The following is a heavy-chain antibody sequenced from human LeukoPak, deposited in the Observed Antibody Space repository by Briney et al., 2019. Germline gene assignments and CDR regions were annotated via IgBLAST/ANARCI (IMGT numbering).Heavy chain of an antibody. CDR1: GTPFSRSA. CDR3: ARDDGSATMGFDS. J-gene: IGHJ4*02. D-gene: IGHD1-26*01. Sequence: SVKVSCKASGTPFSRSAISWVRQAPGQGLEWMGGVIPILGTTNYAQKFRDRVSITTDESTSTAYMEVTSLRSVDTAVYYCARDDGSATMGFDSWGQGTLVTVSS. CDR2: VIPILGTT. V-gene: IGHV1-69*05.